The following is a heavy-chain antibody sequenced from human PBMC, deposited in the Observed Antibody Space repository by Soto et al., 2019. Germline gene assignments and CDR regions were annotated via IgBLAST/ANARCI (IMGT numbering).Heavy chain of an antibody. J-gene: IGHJ4*02. D-gene: IGHD3-16*01. V-gene: IGHV4-30-4*01. CDR2: IYYSGNT. CDR1: GGSTSSDNY. Sequence: LSLTCTVSGGSTSSDNYWSWIRQPPGKGLEWIGHIYYSGNTDYSPSLKSRLAISIDTSKNQFSLKLSSVTAADTAVYFCAREGGESSDGLYYFDSWGQGSLVTVSS. CDR3: AREGGESSDGLYYFDS.